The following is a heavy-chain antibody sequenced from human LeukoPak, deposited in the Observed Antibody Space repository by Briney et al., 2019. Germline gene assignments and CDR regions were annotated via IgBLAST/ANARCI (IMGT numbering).Heavy chain of an antibody. D-gene: IGHD4-23*01. J-gene: IGHJ4*02. CDR3: AREPMPYDYGGNLENDC. CDR2: ISYDGSNK. V-gene: IGHV3-30-3*01. CDR1: GFTFSSYA. Sequence: PGGSLRLSCAASGFTFSSYAMHWVRQAPGKGLEWVAVISYDGSNKYYADSVKGRFTISRDNAKNSLYLQMNSLRAEDTAVYYCAREPMPYDYGGNLENDCWGQGTLVTVSS.